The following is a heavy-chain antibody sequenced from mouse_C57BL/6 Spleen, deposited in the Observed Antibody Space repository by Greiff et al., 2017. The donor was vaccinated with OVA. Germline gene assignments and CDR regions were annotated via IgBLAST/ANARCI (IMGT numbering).Heavy chain of an antibody. V-gene: IGHV1-59*01. CDR2: IDPSDSYT. Sequence: QVQLQQSGAELVRPGTSVKLSCKASGYTFTSYWMHWVKQRPGQGLEWIGVIDPSDSYTNYNQKFKGKATLTVDTSSSTAYMQLSSLTSEDSAGYYGATLPGYDEGWFAYWGQGTLVTVSA. D-gene: IGHD2-2*01. CDR1: GYTFTSYW. CDR3: ATLPGYDEGWFAY. J-gene: IGHJ3*01.